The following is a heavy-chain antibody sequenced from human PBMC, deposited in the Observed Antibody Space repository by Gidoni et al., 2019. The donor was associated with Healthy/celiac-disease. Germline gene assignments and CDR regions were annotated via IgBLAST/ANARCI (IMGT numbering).Heavy chain of an antibody. CDR2: IYGGGST. CDR1: GFTFSSTY. CDR3: ARQETLGYCSSTSCRAMDV. J-gene: IGHJ6*02. Sequence: EVQLVESGGGLVQPGGSLRLSCAASGFTFSSTYMSWVRQAPGKGLEWVSVIYGGGSTYYADSVKGRFTISRDNSKNTLYLQMNSLRAEDTAVYYCARQETLGYCSSTSCRAMDVWGQGTTVTVSS. D-gene: IGHD2-2*01. V-gene: IGHV3-66*04.